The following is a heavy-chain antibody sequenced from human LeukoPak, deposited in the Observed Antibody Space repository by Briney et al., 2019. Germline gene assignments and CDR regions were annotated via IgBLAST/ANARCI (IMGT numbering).Heavy chain of an antibody. V-gene: IGHV3-21*01. Sequence: GGSLRLSCAASGFTFSSYSMNWVRQAPGKGLEWVSSISSSSSCIYYADSVKGRFTISRDNAKNSLYLQMNSLRAEDTAVYYCAREAVVVTEEAFDIWGQGTMVTVSS. CDR1: GFTFSSYS. J-gene: IGHJ3*02. D-gene: IGHD2-21*02. CDR3: AREAVVVTEEAFDI. CDR2: ISSSSSCI.